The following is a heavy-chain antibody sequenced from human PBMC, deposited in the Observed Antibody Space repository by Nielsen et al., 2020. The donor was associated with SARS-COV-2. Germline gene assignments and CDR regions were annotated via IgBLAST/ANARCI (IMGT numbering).Heavy chain of an antibody. Sequence: WIRQPPGKGLEWIGSVRYGDTTYYNMSLKSRLTISIDTSSNQFSLKLTTVTAADTAVYYCARAYSGSYNFDYWGQGTLVTVSS. CDR3: ARAYSGSYNFDY. CDR2: VRYGDTT. D-gene: IGHD1-26*01. J-gene: IGHJ4*02. V-gene: IGHV4-39*01.